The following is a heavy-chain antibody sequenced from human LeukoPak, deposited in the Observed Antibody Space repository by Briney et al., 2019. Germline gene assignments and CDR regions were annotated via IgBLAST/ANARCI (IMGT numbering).Heavy chain of an antibody. D-gene: IGHD3-10*01. CDR3: ARFYGSGGYSFDY. J-gene: IGHJ4*02. CDR1: GGSISSSY. CDR2: IYSSGST. Sequence: SETLSLTCTVSGGSISSSYWSWIRQPPGKGLEWIGCIYSSGSTNYNPSLKSRVTLSVDTSRNQFSLKLRSLSATDTAVYYCARFYGSGGYSFDYWGQGTLVTVSS. V-gene: IGHV4-59*08.